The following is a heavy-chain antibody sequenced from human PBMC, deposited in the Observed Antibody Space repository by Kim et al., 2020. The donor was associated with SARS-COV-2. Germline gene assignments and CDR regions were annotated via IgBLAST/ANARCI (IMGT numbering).Heavy chain of an antibody. CDR2: INSDGSST. D-gene: IGHD4-17*01. CDR3: ARVPRTTVTTRAYDYYYGMDV. J-gene: IGHJ6*02. CDR1: GFTFSSYW. Sequence: GGSLRLSCAASGFTFSSYWMHWVRQAPGKGLVWVSRINSDGSSTSYADSVKGRFTISRDNAKNTLYLQMNSLRAEDTAVYYCARVPRTTVTTRAYDYYYGMDVWGQGTTVTVSS. V-gene: IGHV3-74*01.